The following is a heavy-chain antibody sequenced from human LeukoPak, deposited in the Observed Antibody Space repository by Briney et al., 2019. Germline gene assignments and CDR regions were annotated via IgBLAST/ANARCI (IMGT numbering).Heavy chain of an antibody. CDR2: ISYDGSNK. V-gene: IGHV3-30*04. CDR3: ARETYSSRWTFDY. CDR1: GFTFSSYA. D-gene: IGHD6-13*01. J-gene: IGHJ4*02. Sequence: GGSLRLSCAASGFTFSSYAMHWVRQAPGKGLEWVAVISYDGSNKYYADSVKGRFTISRDNSKNTLYLQMNSLRAEDTAVYYCARETYSSRWTFDYWGQGTLSPYPQ.